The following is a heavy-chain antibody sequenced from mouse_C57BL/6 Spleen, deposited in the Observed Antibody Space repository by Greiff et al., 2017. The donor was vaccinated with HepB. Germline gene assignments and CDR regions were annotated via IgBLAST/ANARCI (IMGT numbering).Heavy chain of an antibody. V-gene: IGHV1-50*01. CDR3: ARSRDAMDC. J-gene: IGHJ4*01. CDR1: GYTFTSYW. CDR2: IDPSDSYT. Sequence: QVQLQQPGAELVKPGASVKLSCKASGYTFTSYWMQWVKQRPGQGLEWIGEIDPSDSYTNYNQKFKGKATLTVDTSSSTAYMQLSSLTSEDSAVYYCARSRDAMDCWGQGTSVTVSS.